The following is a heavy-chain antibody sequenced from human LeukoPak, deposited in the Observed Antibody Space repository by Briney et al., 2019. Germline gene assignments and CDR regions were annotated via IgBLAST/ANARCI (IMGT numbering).Heavy chain of an antibody. J-gene: IGHJ4*02. CDR3: ARAGRIGAAGLFDH. V-gene: IGHV3-66*01. CDR2: LYGGGTT. D-gene: IGHD6-13*01. Sequence: PGGSLRLSCEASGFIVSNSYMNWVRQAPGKGLEWVSVLYGGGTTFYADSVKGRFTISRDNSTNTVYLLLTSLRDEDTAVYYCARAGRIGAAGLFDHWGQGTLVTVSS. CDR1: GFIVSNSY.